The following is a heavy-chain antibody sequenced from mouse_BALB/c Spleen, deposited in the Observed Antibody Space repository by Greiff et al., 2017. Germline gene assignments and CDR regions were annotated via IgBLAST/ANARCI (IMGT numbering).Heavy chain of an antibody. V-gene: IGHV1-4*01. CDR3: ANWDVFAY. CDR1: GYSFTSYW. J-gene: IGHJ3*01. Sequence: VQLQQSGTVLARPGASVKMSCKASGYSFTSYWMHWVKQRPGQGLEWIGYINPSTGYTEYNQKFKDKATLTADKSSSTAYMQLSSLTSEDSAVYYCANWDVFAYWGQGTLVTVSA. CDR2: INPSTGYT. D-gene: IGHD4-1*01.